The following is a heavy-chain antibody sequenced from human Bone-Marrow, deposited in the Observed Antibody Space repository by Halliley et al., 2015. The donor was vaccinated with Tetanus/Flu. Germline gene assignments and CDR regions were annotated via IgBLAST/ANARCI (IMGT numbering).Heavy chain of an antibody. Sequence: SLRLSCAASGFSFSDYTMNWVRQAPGKGLEWVSSISSGSSYIYYADSVKGRFTISRGNAKNSLYLQINSLRADDTAVYYCARVKTPEGGWHYFYGLDVWGQGTTVPVSS. CDR3: ARVKTPEGGWHYFYGLDV. V-gene: IGHV3-21*01. J-gene: IGHJ6*02. CDR1: GFSFSDYT. D-gene: IGHD6-19*01. CDR2: ISSGSSYI.